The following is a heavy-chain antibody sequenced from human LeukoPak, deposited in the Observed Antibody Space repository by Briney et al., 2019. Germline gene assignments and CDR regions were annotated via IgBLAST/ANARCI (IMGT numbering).Heavy chain of an antibody. D-gene: IGHD6-13*01. Sequence: GGSLRLSCAASGFTVSSNYMSWVRQAPGKGLEWVSVIYSGGSTYYADSVKGRFTISRDNSKNTLYLQMNSLRAEDTAVYYCARVPPPFIAAAGKGFRDYWGQGTLVTVSS. J-gene: IGHJ4*02. CDR2: IYSGGST. CDR3: ARVPPPFIAAAGKGFRDY. V-gene: IGHV3-66*01. CDR1: GFTVSSNY.